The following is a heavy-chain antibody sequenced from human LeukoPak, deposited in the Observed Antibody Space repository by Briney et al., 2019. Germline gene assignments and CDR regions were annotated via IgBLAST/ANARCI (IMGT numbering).Heavy chain of an antibody. Sequence: RSSETLSLTCTVSPDSTTSNFWSWVRQPPGKGLEWIGEIHRSGSTNYNPSLQSRVTISIDRSKNQIALEWSSVTAADTAVYYCAREIVGGFNPGAYWGQGTLVTVSS. J-gene: IGHJ4*02. CDR2: IHRSGST. CDR1: PDSTTSNF. V-gene: IGHV4-4*02. CDR3: AREIVGGFNPGAY. D-gene: IGHD1-14*01.